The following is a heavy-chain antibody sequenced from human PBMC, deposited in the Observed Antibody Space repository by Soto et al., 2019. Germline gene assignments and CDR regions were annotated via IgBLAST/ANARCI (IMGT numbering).Heavy chain of an antibody. CDR2: ISGSGGST. Sequence: EVQLLESGGGLVQPGGSLRLSCAASGFTFSSYAMSWVRQAPGKGLEWVSAISGSGGSTYYADSVKGRFTISRDNSKNTLYLQMNSLRAEDTAVYYCAKVMRTIFGVVQKKYYFDYWGQGTLVTVSS. V-gene: IGHV3-23*01. CDR1: GFTFSSYA. J-gene: IGHJ4*02. D-gene: IGHD3-3*01. CDR3: AKVMRTIFGVVQKKYYFDY.